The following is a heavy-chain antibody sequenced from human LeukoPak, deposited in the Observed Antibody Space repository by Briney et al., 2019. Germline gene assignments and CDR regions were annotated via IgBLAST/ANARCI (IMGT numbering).Heavy chain of an antibody. Sequence: GASVKVSCKASGYTFTSYYMRWVRQAPGQGLEWMGIINPSGGSTSYAQKFQGRVTMTRDTSTSTVYMELSSLRSEDTAVYYCARVAPASYYYGSGSAIDYWGQGTLVTVSS. CDR1: GYTFTSYY. CDR3: ARVAPASYYYGSGSAIDY. CDR2: INPSGGST. D-gene: IGHD3-10*01. J-gene: IGHJ4*02. V-gene: IGHV1-46*01.